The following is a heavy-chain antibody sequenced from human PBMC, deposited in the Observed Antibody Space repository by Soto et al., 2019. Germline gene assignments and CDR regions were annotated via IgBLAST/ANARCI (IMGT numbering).Heavy chain of an antibody. CDR2: ISYDGSNK. V-gene: IGHV3-30-3*01. CDR1: GFTFSSYA. Sequence: GGSLRLSCAASGFTFSSYAMHWVRQAPGKGLEWVAVISYDGSNKYYADSVKGRFTISRDNSKNTLYLQMNSLRAEDTAVYYCARDIALRRGSYLDYYHYGMDVWGQGTTVTVS. CDR3: ARDIALRRGSYLDYYHYGMDV. J-gene: IGHJ6*02. D-gene: IGHD1-26*01.